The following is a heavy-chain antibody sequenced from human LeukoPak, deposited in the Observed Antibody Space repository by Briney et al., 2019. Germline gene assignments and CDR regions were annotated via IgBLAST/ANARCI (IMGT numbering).Heavy chain of an antibody. Sequence: ESLKISRVGCGYTFTNYWICWGRQMPGKGLEWMGIIYPDDSETEFSPSFQGQVTISADKSLNTAFLQWSSLKASDTAMCYCVRPKDSSSDAFDVWGQGTMVTVSS. CDR2: IYPDDSET. J-gene: IGHJ3*01. CDR3: VRPKDSSSDAFDV. V-gene: IGHV5-51*06. CDR1: GYTFTNYW. D-gene: IGHD6-13*01.